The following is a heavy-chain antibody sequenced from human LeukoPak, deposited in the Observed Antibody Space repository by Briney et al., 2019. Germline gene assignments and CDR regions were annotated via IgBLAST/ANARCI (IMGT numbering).Heavy chain of an antibody. CDR3: ARVLDGYNLSPCDY. V-gene: IGHV3-21*01. J-gene: IGHJ4*01. D-gene: IGHD5-24*01. Sequence: GGSLRLSCAASGFTFSSYSMNWVRQAPGKGLEWLSSISSSNFYIYYADSIKGRFTISRDDAKNSLYLQMNSLRAEDTAVYYCARVLDGYNLSPCDYWGHGTLVTVSS. CDR1: GFTFSSYS. CDR2: ISSSNFYI.